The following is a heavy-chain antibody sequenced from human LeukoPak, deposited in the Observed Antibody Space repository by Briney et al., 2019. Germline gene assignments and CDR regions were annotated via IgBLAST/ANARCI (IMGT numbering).Heavy chain of an antibody. J-gene: IGHJ5*02. CDR3: AIDPGNWFDP. V-gene: IGHV3-23*01. CDR2: ISPSGRNT. Sequence: AGGSLRLSCAASGFTFSSYGMSWVRQAPGKGLEWVSAISPSGRNTYYADSVKGRFIISRDNSKNMLYLQMSSLRAEDTAVYYCAIDPGNWFDPWGQGTLVTVSS. CDR1: GFTFSSYG.